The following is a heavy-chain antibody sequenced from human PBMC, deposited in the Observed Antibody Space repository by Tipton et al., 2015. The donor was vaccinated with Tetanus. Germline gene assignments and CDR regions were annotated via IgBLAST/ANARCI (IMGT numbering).Heavy chain of an antibody. CDR1: GGSMRGVH. D-gene: IGHD3-10*01. CDR2: TYDSNL. V-gene: IGHV4-59*12. J-gene: IGHJ4*02. Sequence: TLSLTCTVSGGSMRGVHWSWIRQPPGKGLQWIGHTYDSNLNYNPSLKSRITISVDTSKSQFSLRLTSVAAADTAVYFCARTGWFGHKPAFDHWGQGLLVTVSS. CDR3: ARTGWFGHKPAFDH.